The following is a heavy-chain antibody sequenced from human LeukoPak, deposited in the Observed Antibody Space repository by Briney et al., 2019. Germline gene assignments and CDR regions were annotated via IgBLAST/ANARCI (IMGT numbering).Heavy chain of an antibody. CDR3: ARESDIVATGFDY. J-gene: IGHJ4*02. Sequence: GGSLRLSCAASGFTFSSYSMNWVRQAPGKGLEWVSYISTSSSTIYYADSVKGRFTIFRDNAKNSLYLQMNSLRAEDTAVYYCARESDIVATGFDYWGQGTLVTVS. V-gene: IGHV3-48*01. CDR2: ISTSSSTI. CDR1: GFTFSSYS. D-gene: IGHD5-12*01.